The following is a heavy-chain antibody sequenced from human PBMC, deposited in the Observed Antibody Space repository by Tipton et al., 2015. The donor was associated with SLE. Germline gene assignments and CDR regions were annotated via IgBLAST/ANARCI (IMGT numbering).Heavy chain of an antibody. V-gene: IGHV4-61*02. CDR1: GGSISRIGYY. Sequence: TLSLTCTVSGGSISRIGYYWSWIRQHPGKGLEWIGRIHTVGNTNYNPSLKSRVTVSLDTSKNQFSLKLSSVTAADTAVYYCARETSQLLWFGGTGSEYNWFDPWGQGTLVTVSS. D-gene: IGHD3-10*01. J-gene: IGHJ5*02. CDR3: ARETSQLLWFGGTGSEYNWFDP. CDR2: IHTVGNT.